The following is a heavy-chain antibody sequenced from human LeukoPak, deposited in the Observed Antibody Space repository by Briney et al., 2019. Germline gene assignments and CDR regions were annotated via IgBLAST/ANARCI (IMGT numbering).Heavy chain of an antibody. D-gene: IGHD3-22*01. CDR3: ARGGYYYDSSGYYLDY. CDR1: GGSFSGYY. CDR2: INHSGST. Sequence: PSETLSLTCAVYGGSFSGYYWSWIRQPPGKGLEWIGEINHSGSTNYNPFLKSRVTISVDTSKNQFSLKLSSVTAADTAVYYCARGGYYYDSSGYYLDYWGQGTLVTVSA. J-gene: IGHJ4*02. V-gene: IGHV4-34*01.